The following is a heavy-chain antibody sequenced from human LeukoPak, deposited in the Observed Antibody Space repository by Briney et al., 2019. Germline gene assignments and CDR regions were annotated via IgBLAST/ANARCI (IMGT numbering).Heavy chain of an antibody. CDR1: GFTFSSYE. Sequence: GGSLRLSCAASGFTFSSYEMNWVRQAPGKGLEWVSYISSSGSTIYYADSVKGRFTISRDNAKNSLHLQMNSLRAEDTALYHCARKGVGGELGGFDYWGQGTLVTVSS. D-gene: IGHD3-16*01. CDR2: ISSSGSTI. CDR3: ARKGVGGELGGFDY. J-gene: IGHJ4*02. V-gene: IGHV3-48*03.